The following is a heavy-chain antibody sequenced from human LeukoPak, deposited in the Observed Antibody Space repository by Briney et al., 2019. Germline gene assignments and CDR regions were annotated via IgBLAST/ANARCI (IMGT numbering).Heavy chain of an antibody. Sequence: SETLSLTCTVSGGSISSSSYYWGWIRQPPGTGLEWIGSIYYSVITFYNLSLKSRVTISRDTSKNQFSLKLTSVTAADTAVYYCARRNYGVPFEYWGQGTLVTVSS. J-gene: IGHJ4*02. V-gene: IGHV4-39*01. CDR3: ARRNYGVPFEY. CDR2: IYYSVIT. D-gene: IGHD4-17*01. CDR1: GGSISSSSYY.